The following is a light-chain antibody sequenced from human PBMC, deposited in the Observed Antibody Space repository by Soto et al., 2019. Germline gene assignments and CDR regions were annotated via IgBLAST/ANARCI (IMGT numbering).Light chain of an antibody. CDR1: QRMSAW. Sequence: DIQMTQSPTTLSASVGDRVIITCRASQRMSAWLAWYQQKPGIAPKLLIYDASRLEDGVPSRFSGSGSGTDFTITINSLQPDDFATYYCQQYDTYPWTFGQGTKVEIK. J-gene: IGKJ1*01. V-gene: IGKV1-5*01. CDR2: DAS. CDR3: QQYDTYPWT.